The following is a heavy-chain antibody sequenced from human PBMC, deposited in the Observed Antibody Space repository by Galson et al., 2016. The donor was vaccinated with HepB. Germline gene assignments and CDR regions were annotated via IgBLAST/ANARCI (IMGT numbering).Heavy chain of an antibody. D-gene: IGHD6-13*01. CDR1: GVTFSTSA. V-gene: IGHV1-58*01. CDR2: IVAGNGDT. J-gene: IGHJ4*02. Sequence: SCKVSGVTFSTSAVQWVRQARGQHLEWIGWIVAGNGDTKYAQKFQERVTITRDMSTRTAYMELSSLTSEDTAVYYCAARGNSWPYYWGQGTLVTVSS. CDR3: AARGNSWPYY.